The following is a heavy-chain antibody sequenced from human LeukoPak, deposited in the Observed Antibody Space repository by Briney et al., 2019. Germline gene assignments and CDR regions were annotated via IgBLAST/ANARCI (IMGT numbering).Heavy chain of an antibody. CDR2: INPSGGST. CDR3: ARANFGVVIGFDP. CDR1: GYTFTSYY. J-gene: IGHJ5*02. V-gene: IGHV1-46*01. D-gene: IGHD3-3*01. Sequence: GASVKVSCKASGYTFTSYYMHWVRQSPGQGLEWMGIINPSGGSTNYVQRFQGSVTMTRETSTSTVYMQLSSLRSEDTAVYYCARANFGVVIGFDPWGQGTLVTVSS.